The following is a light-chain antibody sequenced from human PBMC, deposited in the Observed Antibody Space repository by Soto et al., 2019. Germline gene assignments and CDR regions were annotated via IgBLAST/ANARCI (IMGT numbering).Light chain of an antibody. V-gene: IGLV2-23*02. J-gene: IGLJ3*02. Sequence: QSVLTQPASVSGSPGQSITISCTGTSGDIGRYDHVSWYQQHPGKAPKVMIYEVSKRPSGVSNRFSGSKSGNTASLTISGLQAEDEADYYCCSYAGGSIFDGVFGGGTKLTVL. CDR3: CSYAGGSIFDGV. CDR1: SGDIGRYDH. CDR2: EVS.